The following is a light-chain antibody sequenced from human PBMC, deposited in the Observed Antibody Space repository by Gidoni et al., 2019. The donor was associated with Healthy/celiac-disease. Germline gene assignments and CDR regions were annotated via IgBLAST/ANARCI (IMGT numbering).Light chain of an antibody. Sequence: EIVLTQSPATLSLSPGERATLSCRASQSVSSYLAWYQQKPGQAPRLLIYDASNRATGIPARFSGSGSGTYFTLIISSLEPEDFAVYYCQQRSNWPPITFGQGTRLEI. V-gene: IGKV3-11*01. CDR2: DAS. CDR3: QQRSNWPPIT. J-gene: IGKJ5*01. CDR1: QSVSSY.